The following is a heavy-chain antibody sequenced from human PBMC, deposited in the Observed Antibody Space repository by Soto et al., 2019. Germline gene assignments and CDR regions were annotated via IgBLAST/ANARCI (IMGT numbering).Heavy chain of an antibody. Sequence: FKASGYTFASCVSRWLRSGPGPGLEWRGWISAYNGNTNYAQEFQGWVTMTRDTSISTAYMELSSLRSDDTAVYYCSSGSRGMDAYYAHYLDIRGQGILVTVSS. CDR1: GYTFASCV. J-gene: IGHJ4*02. CDR2: ISAYNGNT. D-gene: IGHD3-16*01. CDR3: SSGSRGMDAYYAHYLDI. V-gene: IGHV1-18*01.